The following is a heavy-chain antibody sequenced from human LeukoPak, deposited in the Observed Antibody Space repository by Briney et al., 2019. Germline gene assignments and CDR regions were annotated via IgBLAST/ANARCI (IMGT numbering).Heavy chain of an antibody. CDR2: ISYDGSNK. CDR1: GFTFSSYG. J-gene: IGHJ4*02. V-gene: IGHV3-30*18. D-gene: IGHD2-15*01. CDR3: AKDIGISPHDY. Sequence: GGSLRLSCAASGFTFSSYGMHWVRQAPGKGLEWVAVISYDGSNKYYADSVKGRFTISRDNSKNTLYLQMNSLSAEDTAVYYCAKDIGISPHDYWGQGTLVTVSS.